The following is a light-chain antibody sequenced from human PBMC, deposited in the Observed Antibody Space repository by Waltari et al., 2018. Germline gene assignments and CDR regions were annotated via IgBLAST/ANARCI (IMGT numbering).Light chain of an antibody. CDR2: GAS. CDR1: QSVSSN. Sequence: EIPMTQSPPPLSVSPGQRATLTCRSSQSVSSNLAWYQQKRGQDPRLLIYGASTRAAGIPARFCGGGSGTEFTLTISSLQSEDFAVYYCQHYNNWPHWTFGQGTKVEIK. CDR3: QHYNNWPHWT. V-gene: IGKV3-15*01. J-gene: IGKJ1*01.